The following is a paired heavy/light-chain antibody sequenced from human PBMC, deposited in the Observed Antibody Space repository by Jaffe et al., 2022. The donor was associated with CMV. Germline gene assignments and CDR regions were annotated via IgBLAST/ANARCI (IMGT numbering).Light chain of an antibody. CDR3: QQYNNRRT. CDR2: GAS. Sequence: EIVMTQSPATLSVSPGERATLSCRASQSVSSNLAWYQQKPGQAPRLLIYGASTRATGIPARFSGSGSGTEFTLTISSLQSEDFAVYYCQQYNNRRTFGQGTKVEIK. CDR1: QSVSSN. V-gene: IGKV3-15*01. J-gene: IGKJ1*01.
Heavy chain of an antibody. Sequence: QVQLQQWGAGLLKPSETLSLTCAVYGGSFSGYYWSWIRQPPGKGLEWIGEINHSGSTNYNPSLKSRVTISVDTSKNQFSLKLSSVTAADTAVYYCARGPTNDFWSGYPATMRYYYGMDVWGQGTTVTVSS. CDR3: ARGPTNDFWSGYPATMRYYYGMDV. CDR2: INHSGST. D-gene: IGHD3-3*01. V-gene: IGHV4-34*01. J-gene: IGHJ6*02. CDR1: GGSFSGYY.